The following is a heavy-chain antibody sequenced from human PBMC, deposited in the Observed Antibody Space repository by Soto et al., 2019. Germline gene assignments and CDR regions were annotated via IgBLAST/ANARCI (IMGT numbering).Heavy chain of an antibody. CDR3: ARDSNYDILTGQHDAFDI. Sequence: SVKVSCKASGGTFSSYAISWVRQAPGQGLEWMGGIIPIFGTANYAQKFQGRVTITADESTSTAYMELSSLRSEDTAVYYCARDSNYDILTGQHDAFDIWGQGTMVTVSS. D-gene: IGHD3-9*01. V-gene: IGHV1-69*13. CDR2: IIPIFGTA. CDR1: GGTFSSYA. J-gene: IGHJ3*02.